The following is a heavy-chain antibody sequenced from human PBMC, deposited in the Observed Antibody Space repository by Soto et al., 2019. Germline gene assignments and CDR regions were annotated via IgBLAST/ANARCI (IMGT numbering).Heavy chain of an antibody. J-gene: IGHJ4*02. CDR1: GGSISSSSYY. CDR2: IYYSGNT. CDR3: ARLEGLATISYYFDF. D-gene: IGHD3-9*01. Sequence: SETLSLTCTVSGGSISSSSYYWGWIRQPPGKGLEWIGSIYYSGNTYYNPSLQSRVTISLDTSKSQFSLRLNSVTAADSAVYFCARLEGLATISYYFDFWGQGAQVTVSS. V-gene: IGHV4-39*01.